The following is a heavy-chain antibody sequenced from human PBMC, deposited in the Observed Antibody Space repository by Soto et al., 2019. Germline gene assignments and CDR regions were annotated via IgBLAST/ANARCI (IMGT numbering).Heavy chain of an antibody. V-gene: IGHV3-30-3*01. CDR3: ARGRHCSSTSCYTGAYYYYGMDV. Sequence: GGALLVCCAASVFTFSIYAMHWVRQAPGKGLDLVAVISYDGSNKYYADSVKGRFTISRDNSKNTLYLQMNSLRAEETAVYYCARGRHCSSTSCYTGAYYYYGMDVWGQGTTVTVSS. D-gene: IGHD2-2*02. J-gene: IGHJ6*02. CDR2: ISYDGSNK. CDR1: VFTFSIYA.